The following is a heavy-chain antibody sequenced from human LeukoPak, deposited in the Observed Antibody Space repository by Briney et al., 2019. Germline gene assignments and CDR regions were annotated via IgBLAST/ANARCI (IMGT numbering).Heavy chain of an antibody. D-gene: IGHD3-3*01. J-gene: IGHJ4*02. CDR3: ARVSISLFGVVTAHFDS. CDR1: GRSFSGSY. V-gene: IGHV4-34*01. Sequence: PSETLSLTCGVSGRSFSGSYWGWIRQPPGKGLEWIGEINLSGSTNYNSPLTSRVTISLDTSKNQFSLNLRSVTTADTAVYYCARVSISLFGVVTAHFDSWGQGTLVAVSS. CDR2: INLSGST.